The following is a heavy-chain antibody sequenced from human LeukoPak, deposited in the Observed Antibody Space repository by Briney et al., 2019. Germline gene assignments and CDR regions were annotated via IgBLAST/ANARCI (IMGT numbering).Heavy chain of an antibody. CDR1: GGTFSSYA. J-gene: IGHJ4*02. V-gene: IGHV1-69*04. CDR3: ARHSNSGYAGYGFDY. Sequence: ASVKVSCKASGGTFSSYATSWVRQAPGQGLEWMGRIIPILGIANYAQKFQGRVTITADKSTSTAYMELSSLRSEDTAVYYCARHSNSGYAGYGFDYWGQGTLVTVSS. CDR2: IIPILGIA. D-gene: IGHD5-12*01.